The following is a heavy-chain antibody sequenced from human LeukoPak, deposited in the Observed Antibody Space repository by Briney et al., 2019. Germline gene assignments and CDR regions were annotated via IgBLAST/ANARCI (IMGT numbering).Heavy chain of an antibody. Sequence: SETLSLTCAVYGGSFSGYYWSWIRQPPGKGLEWIGEINHSGSTNYNPSLKSRATISGDTSKNQFSLKLSSVAAADTAVYYCARGKDYYDSSGYQSYYFDYWGQGTLVTVSS. D-gene: IGHD3-22*01. CDR1: GGSFSGYY. CDR2: INHSGST. CDR3: ARGKDYYDSSGYQSYYFDY. J-gene: IGHJ4*02. V-gene: IGHV4-34*01.